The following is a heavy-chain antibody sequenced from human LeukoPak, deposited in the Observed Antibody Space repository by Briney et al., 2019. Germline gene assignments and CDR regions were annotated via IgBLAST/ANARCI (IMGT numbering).Heavy chain of an antibody. CDR3: ARDPGLKRAAACGDH. D-gene: IGHD6-13*01. J-gene: IGHJ4*02. V-gene: IGHV3-48*01. CDR1: GFSFSTYG. Sequence: PGGSLGLSCAASGFSFSTYGMIWVRQAPGKGLEWISYISSSSKIIHYADSVKGRFTISRDNAKNSPYLQLSSLRAEDTAVYYCARDPGLKRAAACGDHWGQGTLVIVSS. CDR2: ISSSSKII.